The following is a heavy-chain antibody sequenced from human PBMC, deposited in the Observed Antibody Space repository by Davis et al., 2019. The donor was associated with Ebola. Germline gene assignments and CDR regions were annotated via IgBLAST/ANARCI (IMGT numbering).Heavy chain of an antibody. CDR3: ARNLDSGYDLGGDY. D-gene: IGHD5-12*01. Sequence: GESLKISCAASGFTFSSYGMHWVRQAPGKGLEWVTFIRYDGSNKYYAASVKGRFTISRDNSKNTLYLQMDSLRAEDTAVYYCARNLDSGYDLGGDYWGQGTLVTVSS. CDR2: IRYDGSNK. V-gene: IGHV3-30*02. J-gene: IGHJ4*02. CDR1: GFTFSSYG.